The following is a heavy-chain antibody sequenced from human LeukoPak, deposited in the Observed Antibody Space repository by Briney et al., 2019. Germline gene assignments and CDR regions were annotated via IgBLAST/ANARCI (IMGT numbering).Heavy chain of an antibody. V-gene: IGHV3-15*01. CDR1: GFTFSNAW. D-gene: IGHD3-10*01. Sequence: GGSLRLSCVASGFTFSNAWMSWVRQAPGKGLEWVGRIKSKTDGGTTDYAAPVKGRYTISRDDSKNTLYLQMNSLKTEDTAVYYCTTVFTMVRGAIGYWGQGTLVTVPS. CDR3: TTVFTMVRGAIGY. CDR2: IKSKTDGGTT. J-gene: IGHJ4*02.